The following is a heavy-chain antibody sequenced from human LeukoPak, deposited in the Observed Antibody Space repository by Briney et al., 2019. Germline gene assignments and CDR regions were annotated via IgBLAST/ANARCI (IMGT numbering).Heavy chain of an antibody. CDR1: GFTFSSYA. Sequence: GGSLRLSCAASGFTFSSYAMSWVRQAPGKGLEWVSAISGSGGSTYYADSVKGRSTISRDNSKNTLYLQMNSLRAEDTAVYYCAKAPSSGWSYYFDYWGQGTLVTVSS. V-gene: IGHV3-23*01. CDR2: ISGSGGST. J-gene: IGHJ4*02. D-gene: IGHD6-19*01. CDR3: AKAPSSGWSYYFDY.